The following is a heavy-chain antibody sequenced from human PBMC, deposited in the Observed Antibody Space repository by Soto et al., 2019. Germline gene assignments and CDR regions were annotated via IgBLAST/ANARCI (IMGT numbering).Heavy chain of an antibody. D-gene: IGHD5-12*01. J-gene: IGHJ4*02. CDR3: ARGVVATIYYFDY. V-gene: IGHV1-2*04. Sequence: PSVKVSCEASAYTFTGYYMQSVRHSSGQGLEWMGWINPKSGGTNYAQKFQGWVSMTRDTSISTAYMELSRLRSDDTAVYYCARGVVATIYYFDYWGQGTLVTVSS. CDR1: AYTFTGYY. CDR2: INPKSGGT.